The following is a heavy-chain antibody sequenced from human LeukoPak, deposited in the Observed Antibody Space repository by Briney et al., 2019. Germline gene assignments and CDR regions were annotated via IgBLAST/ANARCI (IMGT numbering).Heavy chain of an antibody. V-gene: IGHV1-8*03. Sequence: ASVKVSCKASGYTFTSYDINWVRQATGQGLEWMGWMNPNSGNTGYAQKFQGRVTITRNTSISTAYMELSNLRSEDTAVYYCALGLVVPAGTFDYWGQGALVTVSS. CDR3: ALGLVVPAGTFDY. CDR2: MNPNSGNT. J-gene: IGHJ4*02. CDR1: GYTFTSYD. D-gene: IGHD2-2*01.